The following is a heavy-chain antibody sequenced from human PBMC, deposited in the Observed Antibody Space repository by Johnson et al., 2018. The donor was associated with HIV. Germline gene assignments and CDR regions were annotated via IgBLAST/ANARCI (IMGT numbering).Heavy chain of an antibody. D-gene: IGHD6-19*01. CDR3: AKELALYSSGYGGDAFDI. CDR1: GFTVSSNY. Sequence: VQLVESGGGVVQPGRSLRLSCAASGFTVSSNYMRWVRQAPGKGLEWVSVIYSGGNTYYADSVKGRFTISRDNSKNTVDLQMPSLRTEDTAIYYCAKELALYSSGYGGDAFDIWGQGTMVTVSS. V-gene: IGHV3-66*02. J-gene: IGHJ3*02. CDR2: IYSGGNT.